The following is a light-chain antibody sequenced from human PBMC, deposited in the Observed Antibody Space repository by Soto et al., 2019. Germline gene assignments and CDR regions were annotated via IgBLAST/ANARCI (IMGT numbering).Light chain of an antibody. CDR1: SSDVGAYTY. J-gene: IGLJ1*01. CDR3: RSYAGSNNYV. Sequence: QSVLTRPPSAPGSPGQSVTISCTGTSSDVGAYTYVSWYQQHPGKAPKLMIYGVTERPSGVPDRFSGSKSGNTASLTVSGLQTEDEAYYYCRSYAGSNNYVFGTGTRSRS. V-gene: IGLV2-8*01. CDR2: GVT.